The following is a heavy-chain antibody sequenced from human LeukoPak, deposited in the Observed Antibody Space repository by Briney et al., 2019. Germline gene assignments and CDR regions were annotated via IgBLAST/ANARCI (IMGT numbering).Heavy chain of an antibody. Sequence: PGRSLRLSCAASGFTFSSHGMHWVRQAPGKGLEWVAFIRFDGSNKFYGDSVKGRFTISRDNSKNTLYLQMNSLRTEDTAVYYCAKDGANCGGDCYDYWGQGTLVTVSS. J-gene: IGHJ4*02. CDR2: IRFDGSNK. CDR3: AKDGANCGGDCYDY. CDR1: GFTFSSHG. D-gene: IGHD2-21*01. V-gene: IGHV3-30*02.